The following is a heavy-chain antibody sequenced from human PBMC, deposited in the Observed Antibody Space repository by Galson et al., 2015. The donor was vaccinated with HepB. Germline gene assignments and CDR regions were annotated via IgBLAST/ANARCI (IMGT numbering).Heavy chain of an antibody. J-gene: IGHJ4*02. CDR3: ARLLAPHVDIVATVDY. V-gene: IGHV4-34*01. CDR1: GGSFSGYY. CDR2: INHSGST. Sequence: ETLSLTCAVYGGSFSGYYWSWIRQPPGKGLEWFGEINHSGSTNYNPSFKSRVTISVDTSKNQFSLKLSTMTAADTAVYYCARLLAPHVDIVATVDYWGQGTLVTVSS. D-gene: IGHD5-12*01.